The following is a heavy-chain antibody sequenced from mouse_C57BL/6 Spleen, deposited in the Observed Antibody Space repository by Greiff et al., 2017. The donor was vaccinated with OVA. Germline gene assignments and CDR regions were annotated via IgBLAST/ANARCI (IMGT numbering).Heavy chain of an antibody. Sequence: VQLQQSGPELVQPGASVKISCKASGYAFSSSWMNWVKQRPGKGLEWIGRIYPGDGDTNYNGKFKGKATLTADKSSSTAYMQLSSLTSEDSAVYFCAIRYFDYWGQGTTLTVSS. D-gene: IGHD1-1*01. V-gene: IGHV1-82*01. CDR3: AIRYFDY. CDR1: GYAFSSSW. CDR2: IYPGDGDT. J-gene: IGHJ2*01.